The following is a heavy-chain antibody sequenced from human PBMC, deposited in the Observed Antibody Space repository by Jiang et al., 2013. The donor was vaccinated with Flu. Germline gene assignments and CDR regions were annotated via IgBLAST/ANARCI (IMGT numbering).Heavy chain of an antibody. CDR3: AFNLVRGVIRYYFEL. Sequence: SGAEVKKPGASVKVSCKASGYSFTNHALHWVRQAPGQSLEWMGWINAGNGNTKYSQKLQGRVTITKDTSASTAYMELSSLTSEDTAVYYCAFNLVRGVIRYYFELWGQGTLVTVSS. J-gene: IGHJ4*02. CDR1: GYSFTNHA. D-gene: IGHD3-10*01. CDR2: INAGNGNT. V-gene: IGHV1-3*01.